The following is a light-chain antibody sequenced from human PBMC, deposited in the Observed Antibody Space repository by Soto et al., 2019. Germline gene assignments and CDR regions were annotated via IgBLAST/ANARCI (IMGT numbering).Light chain of an antibody. Sequence: QLMLTQPPSASGTPGQRVSISCSGASSNIGTNHVYWYQQLPGRAPKLLINSYNQRPSGVPDRFSGSKSGTSASLAISGLRSEDEADYYCAAWDDSLSGVVFGGGTKLTVL. V-gene: IGLV1-47*02. CDR3: AAWDDSLSGVV. J-gene: IGLJ2*01. CDR1: SSNIGTNH. CDR2: SYN.